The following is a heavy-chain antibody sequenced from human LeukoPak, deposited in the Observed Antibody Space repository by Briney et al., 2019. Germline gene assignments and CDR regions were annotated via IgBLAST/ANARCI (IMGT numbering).Heavy chain of an antibody. CDR3: AREVAGSENWYFDL. J-gene: IGHJ2*01. D-gene: IGHD6-19*01. Sequence: SETLSLTCAVSGYSISSGYYWGWIRQPPGKGLEWIGIIYHSGSTYYNPSLKSRVTISVDTSKNQFSLKLSSVTAADTAVYYCAREVAGSENWYFDLWGRGTLVTVSS. V-gene: IGHV4-38-2*02. CDR2: IYHSGST. CDR1: GYSISSGYY.